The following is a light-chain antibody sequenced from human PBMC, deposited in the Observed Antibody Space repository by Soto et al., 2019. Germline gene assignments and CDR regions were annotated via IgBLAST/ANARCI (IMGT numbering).Light chain of an antibody. V-gene: IGKV3-11*01. CDR2: DAS. Sequence: EIDLTQSPATLSLSPAERASLSCRASQSVATCLAWYQQKPGQAPRLLIYDASNRATGIPARFSGSGSGTDFTLTISSLDPEDFAVYYCQQRSNWPPEINFGQGTRLEIK. CDR1: QSVATC. CDR3: QQRSNWPPEIN. J-gene: IGKJ5*01.